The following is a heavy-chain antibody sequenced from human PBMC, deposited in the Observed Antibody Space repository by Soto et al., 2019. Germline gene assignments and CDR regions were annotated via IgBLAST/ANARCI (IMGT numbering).Heavy chain of an antibody. CDR1: GFTFSSYA. CDR2: ISGSGGST. V-gene: IGHV3-23*01. D-gene: IGHD3-3*01. J-gene: IGHJ6*03. CDR3: AKDHPTYYDFWSGYTHYYYYMDV. Sequence: PGGSLRLSCAASGFTFSSYAMSWVRQAPGKGLEWVSAISGSGGSTYYADSVKGRFTISRDNSKNTLYLQMNSLRAEDTAVYYCAKDHPTYYDFWSGYTHYYYYMDVWGKGTTVTVSS.